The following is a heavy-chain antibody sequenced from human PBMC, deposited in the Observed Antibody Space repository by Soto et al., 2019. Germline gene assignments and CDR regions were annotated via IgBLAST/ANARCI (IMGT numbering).Heavy chain of an antibody. CDR1: GGTFSSYT. CDR2: IIPILGIA. CDR3: ARCGTVMSCDY. J-gene: IGHJ4*02. D-gene: IGHD2-8*02. Sequence: QVQLVQSVAEVKKPGSSVKVSCKASGGTFSSYTISWVRQAPVQGLEWMGRIIPILGIANYAQKFQGRVTITADKSKSTAYMELSCLRVDDTAEYYYARCGTVMSCDYWDQGTQVTDFS. V-gene: IGHV1-69*02.